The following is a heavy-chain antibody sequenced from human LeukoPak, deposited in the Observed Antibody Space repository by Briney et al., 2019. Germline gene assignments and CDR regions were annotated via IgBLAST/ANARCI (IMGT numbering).Heavy chain of an antibody. V-gene: IGHV6-1*01. CDR2: TYYRSKWYN. CDR1: GDSVSSNSAA. CDR3: ARGAYDFWSGYSFVDV. Sequence: SQTLSLTCAISGDSVSSNSAAWNWIRQFPSRGLEWLGRTYYRSKWYNDYAVSVKSRITINPDTSKNQFSLQLNSVTPEDTAVYYCARGAYDFWSGYSFVDVWGQGTTVTVFS. J-gene: IGHJ6*02. D-gene: IGHD3-3*01.